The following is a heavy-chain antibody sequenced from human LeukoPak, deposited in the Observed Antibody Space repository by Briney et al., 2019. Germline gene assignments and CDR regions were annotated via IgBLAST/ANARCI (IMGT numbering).Heavy chain of an antibody. J-gene: IGHJ4*02. D-gene: IGHD3-3*01. CDR2: IYHSGST. CDR1: GFSFSSHS. CDR3: ARFSGGELYYDFWSGYSREDYFDY. V-gene: IGHV4-4*02. Sequence: GSLRLSCAVSGFSFSSHSMTWVRQPPGKGLEWIGEIYHSGSTNYNPSLKSRVTISVDKSKNQFSLKLSSVTAADTAVYYCARFSGGELYYDFWSGYSREDYFDYWGQGTLVTVSS.